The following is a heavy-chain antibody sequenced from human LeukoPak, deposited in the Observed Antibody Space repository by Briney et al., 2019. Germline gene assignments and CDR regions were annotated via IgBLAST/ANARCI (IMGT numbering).Heavy chain of an antibody. CDR3: ARQTNYYDSSGYVDY. CDR2: INSDGSST. V-gene: IGHV3-74*01. D-gene: IGHD3-22*01. CDR1: GFTFSSYW. J-gene: IGHJ4*02. Sequence: GGSLRLSCAASGFTFSSYWMHWVRQAPGKELVWVSRINSDGSSTSYADSVKGRFTISRDNAKNTLYLQMNSLRAEDTAVYYCARQTNYYDSSGYVDYWGQGTLVTVSS.